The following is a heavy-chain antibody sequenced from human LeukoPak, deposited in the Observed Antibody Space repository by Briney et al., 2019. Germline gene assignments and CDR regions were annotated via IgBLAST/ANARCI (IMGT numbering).Heavy chain of an antibody. V-gene: IGHV4-4*07. CDR3: AXXVDTTWRYFDY. CDR1: GGSISSYY. Sequence: PSETLSLTCTVSGGSISSYYWSWIRQPAGKGLEWIGRISTSGSTNYKSSLKSRVTMSVDTSKNQFSLNLTSVTAADTAMYYCAXXVDTTWRYFDYWGQGTLVTVSS. CDR2: ISTSGST. D-gene: IGHD3-3*01. J-gene: IGHJ4*02.